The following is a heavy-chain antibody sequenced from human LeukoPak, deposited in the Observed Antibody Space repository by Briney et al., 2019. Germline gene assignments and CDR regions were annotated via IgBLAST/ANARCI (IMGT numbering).Heavy chain of an antibody. CDR1: GASISRHY. J-gene: IGHJ4*01. D-gene: IGHD1-26*01. CDR3: ARAIEGRTFDN. CDR2: FYYSGIT. V-gene: IGHV4-59*11. Sequence: SETLSLTCTVSGASISRHYWNWIRQPPGRGLEWIGYFYYSGITNYNPSLKSRVTISVDTSKNQFSLKLSSVTAADTAVYFFARAIEGRTFDNRGHGTLVTVSS.